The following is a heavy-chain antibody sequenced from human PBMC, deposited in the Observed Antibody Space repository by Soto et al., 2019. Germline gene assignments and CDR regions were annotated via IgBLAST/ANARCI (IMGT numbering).Heavy chain of an antibody. CDR3: ARISYSSGWYYFDY. CDR2: INHSGST. D-gene: IGHD6-19*01. V-gene: IGHV4-34*01. CDR1: GGSFSGYY. J-gene: IGHJ4*02. Sequence: SETLSLTCAVYGGSFSGYYWSWIRQPPGKGLEWIGEINHSGSTNYNPSLKSRVTISVDTSKNQFSLKLSSVTAADTAVYYCARISYSSGWYYFDYWGQGTLVTVSS.